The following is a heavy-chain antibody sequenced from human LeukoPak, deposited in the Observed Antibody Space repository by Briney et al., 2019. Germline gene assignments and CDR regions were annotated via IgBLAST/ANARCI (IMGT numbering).Heavy chain of an antibody. V-gene: IGHV1-2*02. CDR1: GHTFTGYY. CDR2: INPNSGGT. D-gene: IGHD3-22*01. Sequence: ASVKVSCKASGHTFTGYYMHWVRQAPGQGLEWMGWINPNSGGTNYAQKFQGRVTMTRDTSISTAYMELSRLRSDDTAVYYCARGAHYHDSSQGYDYWGQGTLVTVSS. J-gene: IGHJ4*02. CDR3: ARGAHYHDSSQGYDY.